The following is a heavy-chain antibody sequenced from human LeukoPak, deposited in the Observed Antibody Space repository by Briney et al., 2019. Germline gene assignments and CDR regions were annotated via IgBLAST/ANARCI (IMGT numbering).Heavy chain of an antibody. Sequence: GGSLRLSCEASGFTFSRYWMHWVRQAPGKGLVWVSRIYNDGSSTSYADSVKGRFTSSRDNAKSTLYLQMNSLRAEDTAVYYCARVRGGSGRSYAADAFDIWGQGTMVTVSS. CDR1: GFTFSRYW. CDR3: ARVRGGSGRSYAADAFDI. CDR2: IYNDGSST. V-gene: IGHV3-74*01. D-gene: IGHD1-26*01. J-gene: IGHJ3*02.